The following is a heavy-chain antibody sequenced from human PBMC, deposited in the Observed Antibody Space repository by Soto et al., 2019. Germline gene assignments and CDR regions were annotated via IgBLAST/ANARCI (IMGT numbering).Heavy chain of an antibody. CDR1: GITYTTYA. V-gene: IGHV1-3*04. D-gene: IGHD5-12*01. J-gene: IGHJ5*02. Sequence: QVQLVQSGAEVKKPGASVKGSCKASGITYTTYAIHWVRQAPGQGLEWMGWINTGNGNTRYSQRFQGRVTLTTDTSANTAYMDLSSLTSEDTAVYYCARAISGYVTWGQGTLITVSS. CDR2: INTGNGNT. CDR3: ARAISGYVT.